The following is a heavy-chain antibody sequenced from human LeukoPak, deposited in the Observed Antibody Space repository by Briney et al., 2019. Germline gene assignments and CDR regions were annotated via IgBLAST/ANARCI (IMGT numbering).Heavy chain of an antibody. V-gene: IGHV3-43*01. CDR3: AKDIGGEGYFDY. Sequence: GGSLRLSCAASGFTFDDYTTHWVRQAPGKGLEWVSLISWDGGSTYYADSVKGRLTISRDNSKNSLYLQMNSLRTEDTALYYCAKDIGGEGYFDYWGQETLVTVSS. CDR1: GFTFDDYT. D-gene: IGHD3-10*01. CDR2: ISWDGGST. J-gene: IGHJ4*02.